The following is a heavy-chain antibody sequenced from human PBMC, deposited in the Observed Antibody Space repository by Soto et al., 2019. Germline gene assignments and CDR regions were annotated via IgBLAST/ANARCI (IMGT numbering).Heavy chain of an antibody. Sequence: SLRLSCAASGVTFSDYYMSWIRQAPGKGLEWVSYISSSGSTRYYADSVKGRFTISRDNAKNSLYLQMNSLRAEDTAVYYCARDIHYAGNASDYWGQGPLVTVSS. D-gene: IGHD6-13*01. CDR3: ARDIHYAGNASDY. J-gene: IGHJ4*02. CDR1: GVTFSDYY. V-gene: IGHV3-11*01. CDR2: ISSSGSTR.